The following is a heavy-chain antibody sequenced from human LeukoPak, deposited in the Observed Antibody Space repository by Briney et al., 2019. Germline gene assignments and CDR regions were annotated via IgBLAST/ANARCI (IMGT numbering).Heavy chain of an antibody. J-gene: IGHJ3*02. CDR1: GFTFSSYS. CDR3: AGEMATIRRIVAFDI. V-gene: IGHV3-48*04. Sequence: GGSLRLSCAASGFTFSSYSMNWVRQAPGKGLEWVSYISSSSSTIYYADSVKGRFTISRDNAKNSLYLQMNSLRAEDTAVYYCAGEMATIRRIVAFDIWGQGTMVTVSS. CDR2: ISSSSSTI. D-gene: IGHD5-24*01.